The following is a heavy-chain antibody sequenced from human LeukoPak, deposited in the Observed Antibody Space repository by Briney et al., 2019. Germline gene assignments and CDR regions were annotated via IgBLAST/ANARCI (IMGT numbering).Heavy chain of an antibody. CDR2: FDPEDGET. J-gene: IGHJ4*02. CDR1: GYTLTELS. Sequence: ASVKVSCKVSGYTLTELSMHWVRQAPGKGLEWMGGFDPEDGETIYAQKFQGRVTMTEDTSTDTAYMELSGLRSEDTAVYYCATYYYGSGRNFDYWGQGTLVTVSS. CDR3: ATYYYGSGRNFDY. D-gene: IGHD3-10*01. V-gene: IGHV1-24*01.